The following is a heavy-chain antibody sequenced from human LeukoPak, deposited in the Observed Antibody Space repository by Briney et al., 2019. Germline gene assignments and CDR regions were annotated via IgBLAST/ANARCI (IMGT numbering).Heavy chain of an antibody. Sequence: GGSLRLSCAASGFTVSSNYMSWVRQAPGKGLEWVANIKEDGSEKNYVDSVKGRFTISRDNAKNSLYLQMNSLRAEDTAVYYCARDRDDYVWGSYRPRFFDYWGQGTLVTVSS. CDR1: GFTVSSNY. D-gene: IGHD3-16*02. CDR2: IKEDGSEK. J-gene: IGHJ4*02. CDR3: ARDRDDYVWGSYRPRFFDY. V-gene: IGHV3-7*01.